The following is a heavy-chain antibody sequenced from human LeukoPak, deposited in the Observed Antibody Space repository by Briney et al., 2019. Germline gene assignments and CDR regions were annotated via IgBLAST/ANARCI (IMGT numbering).Heavy chain of an antibody. J-gene: IGHJ4*02. Sequence: PSETLSLTCTVSGGSISSYYWSWIRQPPGKGLEWIGYIYYSGSTNYNPSLKSRVTISVDTSKNQFSLKLSSVTAADTAVYYCCNWNQRDYYFDYWGQGTLVTVSS. CDR1: GGSISSYY. D-gene: IGHD1-20*01. CDR2: IYYSGST. CDR3: CNWNQRDYYFDY. V-gene: IGHV4-59*01.